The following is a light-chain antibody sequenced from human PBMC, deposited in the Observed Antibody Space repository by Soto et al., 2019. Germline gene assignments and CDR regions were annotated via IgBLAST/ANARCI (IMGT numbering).Light chain of an antibody. CDR1: QSLSTW. CDR2: DAS. J-gene: IGKJ1*01. V-gene: IGKV1-5*01. Sequence: DIQMTQSPSTLSASVGDRVIITCRASQSLSTWLAWYQQKPGKAPKVLIYDASSLESGAPSRFSGSGSGTEFTLTISSLQPDDFATYYCQQYYSFPRTFGQGTKVDIK. CDR3: QQYYSFPRT.